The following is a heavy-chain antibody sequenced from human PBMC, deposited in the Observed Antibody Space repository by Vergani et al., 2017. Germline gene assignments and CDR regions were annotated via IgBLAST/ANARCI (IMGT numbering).Heavy chain of an antibody. CDR2: IYYSGST. V-gene: IGHV4-59*01. D-gene: IGHD1-14*01. CDR1: GGSISSYY. CDR3: ARDAGVPDDAFDI. Sequence: QVQLQESGPGLVKPSETLSLTCTVSGGSISSYYWSWIRQPPGKGLECIGYIYYSGSTNYNPSLKSRVTISVDTSKNQFSLKLSSVTAADTAVYYCARDAGVPDDAFDIWGQGTMVTVSS. J-gene: IGHJ3*02.